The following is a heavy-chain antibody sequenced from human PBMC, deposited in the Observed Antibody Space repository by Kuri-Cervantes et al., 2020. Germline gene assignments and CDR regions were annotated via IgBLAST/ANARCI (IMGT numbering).Heavy chain of an antibody. J-gene: IGHJ4*02. CDR2: INPNSGGT. CDR3: ARTMALLWSGDVYASDY. Sequence: ASVKVSCKASGYTFTGYYMHWVRQAPGQGLEWMGWINPNSGGTNYAQKFQGWVTMTRDTSISTAYMELSRLRSDDTALYYCARTMALLWSGDVYASDYWGRGTLVTVSS. CDR1: GYTFTGYY. D-gene: IGHD3-10*01. V-gene: IGHV1-2*04.